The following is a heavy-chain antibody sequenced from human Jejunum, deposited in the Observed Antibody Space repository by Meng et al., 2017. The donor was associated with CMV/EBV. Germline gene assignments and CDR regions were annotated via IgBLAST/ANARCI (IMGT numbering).Heavy chain of an antibody. CDR2: IIPLFAKA. D-gene: IGHD3-16*01. Sequence: KASGGTFSRFSISWVRQAPGQGLEWMGGIIPLFAKAAYAQKFQTRLTITRDESTSTDYMELNNLTSDDTAVYYCARNGPLYYFDYWGQGTPVTVSS. J-gene: IGHJ4*02. CDR3: ARNGPLYYFDY. V-gene: IGHV1-69*05. CDR1: GGTFSRFS.